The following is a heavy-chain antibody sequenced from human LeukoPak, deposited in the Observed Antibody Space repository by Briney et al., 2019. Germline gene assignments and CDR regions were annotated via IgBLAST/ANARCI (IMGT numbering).Heavy chain of an antibody. V-gene: IGHV5-51*01. CDR3: ARIAAGSPYFDY. D-gene: IGHD6-13*01. Sequence: GGSLQISSKGSGYSVTSYWIGWGRQVPGKGGEGMGIIYPGESDTRYSPSVEGQVTLSPDNSLSTAYLQWSSPKAPDTAMYYCARIAAGSPYFDYSGQGTLVTVSS. J-gene: IGHJ4*02. CDR2: IYPGESDT. CDR1: GYSVTSYW.